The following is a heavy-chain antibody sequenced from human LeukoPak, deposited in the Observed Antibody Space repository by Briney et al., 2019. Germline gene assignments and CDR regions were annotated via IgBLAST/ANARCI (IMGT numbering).Heavy chain of an antibody. CDR1: GFTFSSYS. CDR3: ARAWELGIEGGSLDY. V-gene: IGHV3-21*01. J-gene: IGHJ4*02. Sequence: GGSLRLSCAASGFTFSSYSMNWVRQAPGKGLEWVSSICSSSSYIYYADSVKGRFTISRDNAKNSLYLQMNSLRAEDTAVYYCARAWELGIEGGSLDYWGQGTLVTVSS. D-gene: IGHD7-27*01. CDR2: ICSSSSYI.